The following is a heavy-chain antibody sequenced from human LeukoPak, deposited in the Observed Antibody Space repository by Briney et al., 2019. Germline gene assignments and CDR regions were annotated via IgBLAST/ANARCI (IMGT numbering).Heavy chain of an antibody. D-gene: IGHD3-22*01. CDR1: GFTVSSIY. CDR2: IYSGGST. J-gene: IGHJ6*03. V-gene: IGHV3-66*01. Sequence: PGESLRLSCAASGFTVSSIYMSWVRQAPGKGLEWVSVIYSGGSTYYSDSVKGRFTISRDNSKNTLYLQMNSLRAEDTAMYYCARKSYDSSGYYALFNLYYYYMDVWGKGTTVTVSS. CDR3: ARKSYDSSGYYALFNLYYYYMDV.